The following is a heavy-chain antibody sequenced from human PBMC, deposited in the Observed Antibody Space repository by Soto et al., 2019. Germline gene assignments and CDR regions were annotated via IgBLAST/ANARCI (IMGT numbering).Heavy chain of an antibody. V-gene: IGHV3-7*05. Sequence: GSLKLASAASGYSFSSSGMTGVRQTPGKGLEWVANIKQDGSEKYYVDSVKGRFTISRDNAKNSLYLQMNSLRAEDTAMYYCASGYSSYWSAFDFWVQRTPVTGSP. J-gene: IGHJ4*02. D-gene: IGHD6-19*01. CDR3: ASGYSSYWSAFDF. CDR2: IKQDGSEK. CDR1: GYSFSSSG.